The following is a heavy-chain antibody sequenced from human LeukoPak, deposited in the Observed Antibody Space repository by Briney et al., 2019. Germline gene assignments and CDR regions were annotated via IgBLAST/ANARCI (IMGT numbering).Heavy chain of an antibody. J-gene: IGHJ4*02. CDR1: GFTFSSYA. D-gene: IGHD5-18*01. CDR2: ITAGGGTT. CDR3: AVRSDTHSFDY. Sequence: PGGSLRLSCAASGFTFSSYAMSWVRQAPGKGLEWVSAITAGGGTTVYADSVKGRFTISRDNSKNTLFLQMNSLRAEDTAVYYCAVRSDTHSFDYWGQGTLVTVSS. V-gene: IGHV3-23*01.